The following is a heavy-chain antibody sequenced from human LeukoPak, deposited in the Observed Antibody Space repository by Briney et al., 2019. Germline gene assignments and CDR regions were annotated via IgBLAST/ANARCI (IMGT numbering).Heavy chain of an antibody. J-gene: IGHJ3*02. Sequence: GGSLRLSCAAAGFTFDDYAMHWVRQAPGKGLEWVSLISWDGGSTYYADSVKGRFTISRDNAKNSLYLQMNSLRAEDTAVYYCAKGSGRLNDAFDIWGQGTMVTVSS. CDR3: AKGSGRLNDAFDI. D-gene: IGHD3-10*01. CDR1: GFTFDDYA. V-gene: IGHV3-43D*03. CDR2: ISWDGGST.